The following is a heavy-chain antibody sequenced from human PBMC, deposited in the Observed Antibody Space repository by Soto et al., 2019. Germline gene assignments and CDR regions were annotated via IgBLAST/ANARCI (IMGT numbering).Heavy chain of an antibody. CDR1: RFSFSTYA. CDR2: IRGSGHTT. J-gene: IGHJ4*02. CDR3: AKDQLWGSGRYYFAS. Sequence: EVQLLESGGGLIQPGGSLRLSCTASRFSFSTYAMSWVRQAPGKGLEWVSTIRGSGHTTYYADSVKGRFTVSRDNSKRTMFLQMSSLRAEDTAMYYCAKDQLWGSGRYYFASWGRGTLVTVYS. V-gene: IGHV3-23*01. D-gene: IGHD6-19*01.